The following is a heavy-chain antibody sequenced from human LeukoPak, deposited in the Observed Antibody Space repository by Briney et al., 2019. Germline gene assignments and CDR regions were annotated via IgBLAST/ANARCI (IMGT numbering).Heavy chain of an antibody. D-gene: IGHD3-9*01. CDR2: INTKSKAI. CDR3: VRDQDWAFDY. CDR1: GFTFSSYT. J-gene: IGHJ4*02. Sequence: PGRSLRLSCAASGFTFSSYTMNWIRQAPGKGLEWISFINTKSKAIYYADSVKGRFTISRDNARNLLHLQMNSLRAEDTALYFCVRDQDWAFDYWGQGTLVTVSS. V-gene: IGHV3-48*01.